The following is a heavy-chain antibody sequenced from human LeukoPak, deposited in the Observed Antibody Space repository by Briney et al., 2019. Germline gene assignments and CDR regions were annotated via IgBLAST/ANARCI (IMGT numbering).Heavy chain of an antibody. V-gene: IGHV1-8*01. Sequence: ASVKVSCKASGYTFTSYDINWVRQATGQGLEWMGWMNPNSGKTGYAQKFQGRVTMTWDTSISTAYMGLSSLRSEGTAIYYCARELRRDDCWGQGTLVTVSS. CDR3: ARELRRDDC. J-gene: IGHJ4*02. CDR2: MNPNSGKT. D-gene: IGHD2-21*01. CDR1: GYTFTSYD.